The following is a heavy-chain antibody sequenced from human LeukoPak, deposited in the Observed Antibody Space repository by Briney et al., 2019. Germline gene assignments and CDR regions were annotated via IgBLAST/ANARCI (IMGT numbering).Heavy chain of an antibody. CDR3: ARGSCSSTSCHPALNWFDP. Sequence: SETLSLTCAVYGGSFSGYYWSWIRQPPGKGLEWIGEINHSGSTNYNPSLKSRVTISVDTSKNQFSLKLSSVTAADTAVYYCARGSCSSTSCHPALNWFDPWGQGTLVTVSS. CDR2: INHSGST. D-gene: IGHD2-2*01. V-gene: IGHV4-34*01. J-gene: IGHJ5*02. CDR1: GGSFSGYY.